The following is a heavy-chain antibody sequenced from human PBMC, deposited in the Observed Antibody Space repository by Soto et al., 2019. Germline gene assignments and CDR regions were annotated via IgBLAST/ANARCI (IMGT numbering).Heavy chain of an antibody. Sequence: ASVKVSCKASGYTFTSYGVSWVRQAPGQGLEWMGWISAYNGNTNYAQKLQGRVTMTTDTSTSTAYMELRSLRSDDTAVYYCARDGKYYDFWSGYQTPIFDYWGQGTLVTVSS. D-gene: IGHD3-3*01. CDR2: ISAYNGNT. J-gene: IGHJ4*02. V-gene: IGHV1-18*01. CDR1: GYTFTSYG. CDR3: ARDGKYYDFWSGYQTPIFDY.